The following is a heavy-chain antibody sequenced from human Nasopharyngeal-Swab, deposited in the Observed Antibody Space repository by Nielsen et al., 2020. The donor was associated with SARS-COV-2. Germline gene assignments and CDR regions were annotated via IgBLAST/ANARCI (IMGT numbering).Heavy chain of an antibody. J-gene: IGHJ4*02. V-gene: IGHV1-18*01. D-gene: IGHD3-3*01. CDR1: GYIFTSYD. CDR3: ARHGVAEDY. Sequence: ASVKVSCKASGYIFTSYDISWVRQARGQGLEWMGWIGAYNVNTNYAQKFQDRVTMTTGTSTSTVYMELRSLRSDDTAVYYCARHGVAEDYWGQGTLVTVSS. CDR2: IGAYNVNT.